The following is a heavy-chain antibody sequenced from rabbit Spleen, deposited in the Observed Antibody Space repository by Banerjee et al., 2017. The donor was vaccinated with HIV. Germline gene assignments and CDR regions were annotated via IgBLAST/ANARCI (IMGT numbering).Heavy chain of an antibody. J-gene: IGHJ4*01. D-gene: IGHD1-1*01. CDR1: GFSFSDRDV. V-gene: IGHV1S45*01. CDR2: IYNGDGTT. Sequence: QEQLEESGGGLVKPEGSLTLTCKASGFSFSDRDVMCWVRQAPGKGPEWIACIYNGDGTTYYASWVNGRFTISKTSSTTVTLQMTSLTGADTATYFCARDLAAWNSGSYAFNLWGPGTLVTVS. CDR3: ARDLAAWNSGSYAFNL.